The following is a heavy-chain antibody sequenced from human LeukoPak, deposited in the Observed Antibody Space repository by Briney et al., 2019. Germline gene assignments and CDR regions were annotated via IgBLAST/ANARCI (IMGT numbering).Heavy chain of an antibody. J-gene: IGHJ5*02. CDR2: MNPNSGNT. D-gene: IGHD6-13*01. Sequence: ASVKVSCKASGYTFTSYDINWVRQATGQGLEWTGWMNPNSGNTGYAQKFQGRVTMTRNTSISTAYMELSSLRSEDTAVYYCARGPKGAAAGTRNWFDPWGQGTLVTVSS. CDR1: GYTFTSYD. CDR3: ARGPKGAAAGTRNWFDP. V-gene: IGHV1-8*01.